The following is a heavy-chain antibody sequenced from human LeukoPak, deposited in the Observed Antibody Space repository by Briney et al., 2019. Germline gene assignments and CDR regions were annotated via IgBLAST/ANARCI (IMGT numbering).Heavy chain of an antibody. D-gene: IGHD2-2*01. CDR2: INGDGSET. J-gene: IGHJ4*02. V-gene: IGHV3-7*01. CDR1: GFIFNDYW. Sequence: GGSLRLSCGASGFIFNDYWMSWVRRAPGKGLEWVANINGDGSETDYVDSVKDRFTISRDSAKKSVYLQMDSLRGDDTAVYYCARRSSLWFFEYWGQGSLVTVSS. CDR3: ARRSSLWFFEY.